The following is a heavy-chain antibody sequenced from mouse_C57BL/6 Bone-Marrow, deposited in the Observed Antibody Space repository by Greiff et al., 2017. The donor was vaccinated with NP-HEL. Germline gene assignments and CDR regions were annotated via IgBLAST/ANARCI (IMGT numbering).Heavy chain of an antibody. CDR2: IDPENGDT. D-gene: IGHD1-1*01. CDR3: TTSYGSSLSYWYFDV. Sequence: EVQLQQSGAELVRPGASVKLSCTASGFNIKDDYMHWVKQRPEQGLEWIGWIDPENGDTEYASKFQGKATITADTSSNTAYLQLSSLTSEETAVYNYTTSYGSSLSYWYFDVWGTGTTVTVSS. V-gene: IGHV14-4*01. J-gene: IGHJ1*03. CDR1: GFNIKDDY.